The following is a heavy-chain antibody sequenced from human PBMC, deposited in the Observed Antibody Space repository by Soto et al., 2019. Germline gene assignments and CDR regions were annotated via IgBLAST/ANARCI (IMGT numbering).Heavy chain of an antibody. V-gene: IGHV3-23*01. J-gene: IGHJ4*02. CDR2: VSGSGDST. CDR1: AFTFSSYA. Sequence: EVQLLKSGGGLAQTGGSLRLSCAASAFTFSSYAMSWVRQAPGKGLEWVSAVSGSGDSTYYADSVKGRFTISRDNSKNTLYLQMNSLRAEDTAVYYCAKGRASDCPGCTQDYWGQGTLVTVSS. CDR3: AKGRASDCPGCTQDY. D-gene: IGHD2-21*02.